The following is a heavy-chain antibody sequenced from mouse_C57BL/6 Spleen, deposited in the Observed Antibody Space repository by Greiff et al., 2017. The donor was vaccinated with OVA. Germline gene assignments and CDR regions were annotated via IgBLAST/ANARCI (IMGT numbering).Heavy chain of an antibody. V-gene: IGHV1-52*01. CDR2: IDPSDSET. J-gene: IGHJ4*01. Sequence: QVQLKQPGAELVRPGSSVKLSCKASGYTFTSYWMHWVKQRPIQGLEWIGNIDPSDSETHYNQKFKDKATLTVDKSSSTAYMQLSSLTSEDSAVYYCARSGYYEGYYAMDYWGQGTSVTVSS. D-gene: IGHD2-3*01. CDR1: GYTFTSYW. CDR3: ARSGYYEGYYAMDY.